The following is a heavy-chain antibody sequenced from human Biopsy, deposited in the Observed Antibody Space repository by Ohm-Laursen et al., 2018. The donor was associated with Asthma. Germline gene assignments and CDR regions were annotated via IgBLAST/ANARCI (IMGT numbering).Heavy chain of an antibody. Sequence: PVKVSCKASGGTFSSDAIGWVRQAPGQGLEWMGGIIPIVGTTAYAQKFQGRVTITADEATSTAYMELSSLRSEDTAVYYCARDQGDFWFFDLWGRGSLVTVSS. CDR2: IIPIVGTT. CDR3: ARDQGDFWFFDL. D-gene: IGHD3-16*01. V-gene: IGHV1-69*13. CDR1: GGTFSSDA. J-gene: IGHJ2*01.